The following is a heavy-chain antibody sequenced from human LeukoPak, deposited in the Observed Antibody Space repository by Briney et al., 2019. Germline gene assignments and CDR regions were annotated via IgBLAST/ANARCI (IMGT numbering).Heavy chain of an antibody. CDR2: ISYDGSNK. V-gene: IGHV3-30-3*01. CDR3: ARDQRIGGYNSYYYYGMDV. D-gene: IGHD5-24*01. J-gene: IGHJ6*02. CDR1: GFTFSSYA. Sequence: GGSLRLSCAASGFTFSSYAMHWVRQAPGKGLEWVAVISYDGSNKYYADSVKGRFTISRDNAKNSLYLQMNSLRAEDTAVYYCARDQRIGGYNSYYYYGMDVWGQGTTVTVS.